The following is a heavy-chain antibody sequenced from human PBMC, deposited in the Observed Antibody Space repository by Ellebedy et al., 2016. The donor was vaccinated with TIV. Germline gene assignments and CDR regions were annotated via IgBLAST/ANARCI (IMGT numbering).Heavy chain of an antibody. D-gene: IGHD6-13*01. Sequence: MPSETLSLTCTVSGYSISSGYYWGWIRQPPGKGLEWIWSIYRSGSTYYNPSLKSRVTISVDTSKNQFSLKLSAVTAADTAVYYCARGQLVVGYWGQGTLVTVSS. CDR2: IYRSGST. V-gene: IGHV4-38-2*02. CDR1: GYSISSGYY. CDR3: ARGQLVVGY. J-gene: IGHJ4*02.